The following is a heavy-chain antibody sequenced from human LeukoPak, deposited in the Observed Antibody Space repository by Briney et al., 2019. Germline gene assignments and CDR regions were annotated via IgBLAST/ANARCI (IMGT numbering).Heavy chain of an antibody. D-gene: IGHD2-15*01. J-gene: IGHJ3*02. CDR3: ACSWSNDAFDI. CDR2: MYHGGRT. V-gene: IGHV4-4*03. CDR1: GGSISSSNW. Sequence: TPPETLSLTCDVSGGSISSSNWWIWVRQSPGKGLEWIGEMYHGGRTSYHPSLKSRVTISVDKSKNQFSLKLTSATAADTAVYYCACSWSNDAFDIWGQGTMVTVSS.